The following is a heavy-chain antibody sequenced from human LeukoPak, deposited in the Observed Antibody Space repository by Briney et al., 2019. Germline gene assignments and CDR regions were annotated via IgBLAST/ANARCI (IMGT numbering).Heavy chain of an antibody. Sequence: GGSLRLSCGASGFTFSSYAMSWVRQAPGKGLEWVSSISSSGGGTYYADSVKGRFTTSRDNSKNTLYLQMNSLRAEDTAVYYCAKDRPRSSEGSFDYWGQGTLVTVSS. CDR3: AKDRPRSSEGSFDY. D-gene: IGHD3-22*01. J-gene: IGHJ4*02. CDR1: GFTFSSYA. CDR2: ISSSGGGT. V-gene: IGHV3-23*01.